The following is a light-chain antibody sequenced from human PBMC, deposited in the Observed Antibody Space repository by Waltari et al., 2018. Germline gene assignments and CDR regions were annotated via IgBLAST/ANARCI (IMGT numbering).Light chain of an antibody. CDR2: DVT. CDR1: GGAIGACDF. V-gene: IGLV2-14*03. J-gene: IGLJ2*01. CDR3: TSQTLDGVVI. Sequence: QSALTQPASVSGSPGQTITISCTGIGGAIGACDFVSWYQHLPGRAPQVIIYDVTARPSGVSHRFSASKSSNTASLTISGLQPEDEGDYYCTSQTLDGVVIFGGGTQVTV.